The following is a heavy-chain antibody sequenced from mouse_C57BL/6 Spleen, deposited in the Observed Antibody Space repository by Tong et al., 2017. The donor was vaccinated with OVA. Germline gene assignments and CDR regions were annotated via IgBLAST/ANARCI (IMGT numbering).Heavy chain of an antibody. V-gene: IGHV5-2*01. CDR2: INSDGGST. CDR1: EYEFPSHD. D-gene: IGHD2-4*01. Sequence: EVQLQESGGGLVKPGGSLKLSCESNEYEFPSHDMSWVRKTPEKRLELVAAINSDGGSTYYPDTMERRFIISRDNTKKTLYLQMSSLRSEDTALYYCARQGDYGYFDYWGQGTTLTVSS. J-gene: IGHJ2*01. CDR3: ARQGDYGYFDY.